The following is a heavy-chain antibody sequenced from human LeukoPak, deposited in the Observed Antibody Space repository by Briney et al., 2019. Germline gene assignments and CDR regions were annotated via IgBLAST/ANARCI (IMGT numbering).Heavy chain of an antibody. CDR2: IYYSGST. J-gene: IGHJ4*02. D-gene: IGHD2-8*01. CDR1: GGSISSSSYY. Sequence: PSETLSLTCTVSGGSISSSSYYWGWIRQPPGKGLEWIGSIYYSGSTYYNPSLKSRVTISVDTSKNQYSLKLSSVTAADTAVYYCARGPGVYYFDYWGQGTLVTVSS. V-gene: IGHV4-39*07. CDR3: ARGPGVYYFDY.